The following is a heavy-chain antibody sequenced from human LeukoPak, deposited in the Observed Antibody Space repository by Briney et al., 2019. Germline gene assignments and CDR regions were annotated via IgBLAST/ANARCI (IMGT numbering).Heavy chain of an antibody. CDR2: MNPNSGNT. CDR1: GYTFTSYD. CDR3: ARSIVDTAMVRDFDY. J-gene: IGHJ4*02. V-gene: IGHV1-8*01. Sequence: GASVKVSCKASGYTFTSYDINWVRQATGQGLEWMGWMNPNSGNTGYAQKFQGRVTMTRITSISTAYMELSSLRSEDTAVYYCARSIVDTAMVRDFDYWGQGILVTVSS. D-gene: IGHD5-18*01.